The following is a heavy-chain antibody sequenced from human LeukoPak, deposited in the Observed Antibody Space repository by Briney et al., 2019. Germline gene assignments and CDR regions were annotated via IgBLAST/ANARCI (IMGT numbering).Heavy chain of an antibody. CDR3: ARASRYSGSLGDFDY. J-gene: IGHJ4*02. CDR1: GFAFSSYG. CDR2: ISYDGSNK. Sequence: GGSLRLSCAASGFAFSSYGMHWVRQAPGKGLEWVAVISYDGSNKYYADSVKGRFTISRDNAKNSLYLQMNSLRAEDTAVYYCARASRYSGSLGDFDYWGQGTLVTVSS. D-gene: IGHD1-26*01. V-gene: IGHV3-33*05.